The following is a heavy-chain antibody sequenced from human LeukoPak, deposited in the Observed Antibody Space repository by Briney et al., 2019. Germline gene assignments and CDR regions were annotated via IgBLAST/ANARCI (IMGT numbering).Heavy chain of an antibody. CDR2: IYASGST. Sequence: RSSQTLSLTCTVSGGSISSGSYYWSWIRQPAGKGLEWIGRIYASGSTNYNPSLNGRVSISRDTTKNLFSLRLRSVTAADTAVYYCARGVVIAPQTFDYWGQGTLVTVSS. V-gene: IGHV4-61*02. J-gene: IGHJ4*02. CDR3: ARGVVIAPQTFDY. D-gene: IGHD2-21*01. CDR1: GGSISSGSYY.